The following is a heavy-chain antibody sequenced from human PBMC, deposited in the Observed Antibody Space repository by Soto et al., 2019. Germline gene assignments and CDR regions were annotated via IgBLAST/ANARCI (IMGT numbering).Heavy chain of an antibody. CDR1: GGSISSSNW. J-gene: IGHJ6*02. CDR3: ARDRGVGATALLYYGMDV. Sequence: SETLSLTCAVSGGSISSSNWWSWVRQPPGKGLEWIGEIYHSGSTNYNPSLKSRVTISVDKSKNQFSLKLSSVTAADTAVYYCARDRGVGATALLYYGMDVWGQGTTVTVSS. V-gene: IGHV4-4*02. D-gene: IGHD1-26*01. CDR2: IYHSGST.